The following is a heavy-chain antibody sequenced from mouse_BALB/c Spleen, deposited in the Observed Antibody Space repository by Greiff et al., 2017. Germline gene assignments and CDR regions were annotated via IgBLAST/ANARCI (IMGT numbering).Heavy chain of an antibody. D-gene: IGHD2-14*01. CDR3: AEPGYRSPGFAY. V-gene: IGHV2-3*01. CDR2: IWGDGST. J-gene: IGHJ3*01. CDR1: GFSLTSYG. Sequence: VQVVESGPGLVAPSQSLSITCTASGFSLTSYGVSWVRQPPGKGLEWLGVIWGDGSTTYHSAPISRLSIIKDNSTSQIFLKLNSLQTDDTATYYWAEPGYRSPGFAYWGQGTLVTVSA.